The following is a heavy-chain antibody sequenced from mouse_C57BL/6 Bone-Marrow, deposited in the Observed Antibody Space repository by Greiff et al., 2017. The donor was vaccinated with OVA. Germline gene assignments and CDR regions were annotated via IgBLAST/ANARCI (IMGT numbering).Heavy chain of an antibody. CDR2: IYPRSGNT. CDR1: GYTFTSYG. CDR3: ARGSYYYGSSSYAMDY. V-gene: IGHV1-81*01. J-gene: IGHJ4*01. Sequence: QVQLQQSGAELARPGASVKLSCKASGYTFTSYGISWVKQRTGQGLEWIGEIYPRSGNTYYNEKFKGKATLTADKSSSTAYMELRSLTSDDSAVYYCARGSYYYGSSSYAMDYWGQGTSVTVSS. D-gene: IGHD1-1*01.